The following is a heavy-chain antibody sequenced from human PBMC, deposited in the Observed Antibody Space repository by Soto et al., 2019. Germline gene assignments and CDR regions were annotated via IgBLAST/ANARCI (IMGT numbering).Heavy chain of an antibody. V-gene: IGHV3-48*01. Sequence: PGGSLRLSCTASGFTFSSYSMNWVRQAPGKGLECVSYISSSSSTIYYADSVKGRFTISRDNAKNSLYLQMNSLRAEDTAVHYSARGPQAAAGSLFDYWAQGALVTVS. D-gene: IGHD6-25*01. CDR3: ARGPQAAAGSLFDY. CDR2: ISSSSSTI. CDR1: GFTFSSYS. J-gene: IGHJ4*02.